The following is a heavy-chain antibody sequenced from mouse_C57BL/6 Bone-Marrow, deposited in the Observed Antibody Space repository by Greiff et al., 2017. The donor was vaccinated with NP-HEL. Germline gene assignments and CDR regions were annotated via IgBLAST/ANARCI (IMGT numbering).Heavy chain of an antibody. CDR3: ARSFITSPFYFDY. Sequence: QVQLQQSGPELVKPGASVKLSCKASGYTFTSYDINWVKQRPGQGLEWIGWIYPRDGSTKYNEKFKGKATLTVDTSSSTAYMELHSLTSEDSAVYFCARSFITSPFYFDYWGQGTTLTVSS. D-gene: IGHD1-1*01. CDR2: IYPRDGST. J-gene: IGHJ2*01. CDR1: GYTFTSYD. V-gene: IGHV1-85*01.